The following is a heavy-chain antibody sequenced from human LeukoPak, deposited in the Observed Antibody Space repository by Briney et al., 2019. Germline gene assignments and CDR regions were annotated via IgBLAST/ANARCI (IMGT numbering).Heavy chain of an antibody. Sequence: GGSLRLSCAASGFTFSSYAMSWVRQAPGKGLEWVASISGNGVGTYYADSVKGRFNISRDNSKNTLYLQMNSLRTEDTAVYHCAKDANYFDSGSYLIPFDFWGQGTLVTVSS. D-gene: IGHD3-22*01. CDR2: ISGNGVGT. J-gene: IGHJ4*02. CDR3: AKDANYFDSGSYLIPFDF. V-gene: IGHV3-23*01. CDR1: GFTFSSYA.